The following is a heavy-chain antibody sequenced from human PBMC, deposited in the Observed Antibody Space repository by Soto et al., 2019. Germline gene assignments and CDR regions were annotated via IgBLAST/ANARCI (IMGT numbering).Heavy chain of an antibody. CDR1: GGSISSSSYY. V-gene: IGHV4-39*01. D-gene: IGHD4-17*01. J-gene: IGHJ5*02. Sequence: SETLSLTCTVSGGSISSSSYYWGWIRQPPGKGLEWIGSIYYSGSTYYNPSLKSRVTISVDTSNNQFSLKLSSVTAADKAVYYCARRGDDYGVFDPWGQGTRVTV. CDR2: IYYSGST. CDR3: ARRGDDYGVFDP.